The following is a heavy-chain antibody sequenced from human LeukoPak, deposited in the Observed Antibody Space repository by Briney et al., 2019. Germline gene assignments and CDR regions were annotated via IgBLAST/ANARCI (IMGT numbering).Heavy chain of an antibody. D-gene: IGHD2-2*01. CDR2: ISYSGGP. CDR3: ARPRCSSTSCYYNWFDP. CDR1: GYSISSSSYH. V-gene: IGHV4-61*05. J-gene: IGHJ5*02. Sequence: SETLSLTCTVSGYSISSSSYHWSWIRQPPGRGLEWIGYISYSGGPNYNPSHKSRVTISVDTSKNQFSLKLTSVTAADTAVYYCARPRCSSTSCYYNWFDPWGQGTLVTVSS.